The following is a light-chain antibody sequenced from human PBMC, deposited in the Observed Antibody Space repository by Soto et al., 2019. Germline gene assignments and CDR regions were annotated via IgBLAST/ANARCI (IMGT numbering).Light chain of an antibody. CDR1: QSISNN. CDR3: QQYHNWPPLT. Sequence: EIVMTQSPATLSVSPGERVTLSCRASQSISNNFAWYQQKPAQAPRLLIYAASTRATGLPARFSGSGSGTVLPLTISSLPSEDFAVYYCQQYHNWPPLTFGGGTKVEIK. CDR2: AAS. V-gene: IGKV3-15*01. J-gene: IGKJ4*01.